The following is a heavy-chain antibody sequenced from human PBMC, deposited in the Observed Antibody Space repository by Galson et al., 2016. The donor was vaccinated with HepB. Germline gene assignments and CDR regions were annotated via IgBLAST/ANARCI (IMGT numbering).Heavy chain of an antibody. Sequence: SLRLSCAASGYPFEKCWLSWVRQAPGKGLEWVARTSFDGSKRYYGDSVRGRFTISRDNSKNTLYLQMNSLRVEDMAVYYCARGGRGSQDYDFWSAYYRFRRPGYYYGMDIWGQGTTVTVSS. CDR1: GYPFEKCW. CDR3: ARGGRGSQDYDFWSAYYRFRRPGYYYGMDI. D-gene: IGHD3-3*01. CDR2: TSFDGSKR. J-gene: IGHJ6*02. V-gene: IGHV3-30*03.